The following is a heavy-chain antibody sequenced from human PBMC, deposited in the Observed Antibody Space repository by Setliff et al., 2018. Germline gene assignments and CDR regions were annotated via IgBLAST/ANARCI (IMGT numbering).Heavy chain of an antibody. D-gene: IGHD2-21*02. V-gene: IGHV3-48*01. CDR3: ARNWVTAQHYYNGMDV. CDR1: GFIFSFHS. CDR2: ISSSSSTI. J-gene: IGHJ6*02. Sequence: PGGSLRLSCAASGFIFSFHSMNWVRQAPGKGLEWVSYISSSSSTIYYADSVKGRFTISRGNSKNTLYLQMDSLRAEDTAVYYCARNWVTAQHYYNGMDVWGQGTTVTVS.